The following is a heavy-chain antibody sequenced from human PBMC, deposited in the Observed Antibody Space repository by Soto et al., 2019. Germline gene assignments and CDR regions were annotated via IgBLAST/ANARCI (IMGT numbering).Heavy chain of an antibody. J-gene: IGHJ6*02. Sequence: QMQLVESGGGVVQPGESLRLSCAASGFTFNYYPMHWVRQTPGKGLEWVAVISFDGSNKYYADSVKGRFTISRDNSKNMLSLQMNSLSAEDEAVYYCARLPGALVAVLYIYPMDGREAMSDVDVWGHGTTVSVSS. V-gene: IGHV3-30-3*01. CDR3: ARLPGALVAVLYIYPMDGREAMSDVDV. CDR1: GFTFNYYP. D-gene: IGHD6-19*01. CDR2: ISFDGSNK.